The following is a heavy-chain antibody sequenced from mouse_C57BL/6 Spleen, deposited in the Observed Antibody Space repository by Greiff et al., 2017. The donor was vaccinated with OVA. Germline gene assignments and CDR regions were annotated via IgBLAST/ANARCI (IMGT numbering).Heavy chain of an antibody. D-gene: IGHD1-1*01. Sequence: VQLQQPGAELVRPGSSVKLSCKASGYTFTSYWMHWVKQRPIQGLEWIGNIDPSDSETHYNQKFKDKATVTVDKSSSTAYMQLSSLTSEDSAVYFCARWGSSGCYWGQGTTLTVSS. J-gene: IGHJ2*01. CDR2: IDPSDSET. V-gene: IGHV1-52*01. CDR1: GYTFTSYW. CDR3: ARWGSSGCY.